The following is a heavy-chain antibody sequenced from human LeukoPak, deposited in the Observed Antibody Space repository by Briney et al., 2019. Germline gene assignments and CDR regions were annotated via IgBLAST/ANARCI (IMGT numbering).Heavy chain of an antibody. CDR3: ARDPESVGAAPIDY. CDR2: IYHSGST. Sequence: SETLSLTCTVSGYSISSGYYWGWIRQPPGKGLEWIGSIYHSGSTYYNPSLKSRVTISVDTSKNQFSLKLSSVTAADTAVYYCARDPESVGAAPIDYWGQGTLVTVSS. D-gene: IGHD1-26*01. J-gene: IGHJ4*02. CDR1: GYSISSGYY. V-gene: IGHV4-38-2*02.